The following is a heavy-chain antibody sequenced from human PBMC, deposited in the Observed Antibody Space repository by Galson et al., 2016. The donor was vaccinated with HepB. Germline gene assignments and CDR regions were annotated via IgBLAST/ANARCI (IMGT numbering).Heavy chain of an antibody. CDR1: GYSFSDYD. Sequence: SVKVSCKASGYSFSDYDFAWVRQASGQGLEWMGWMNPSSGNSNFAQRLRGRIRVTSDASINTAYLELSSLTSEDTAVYYCARAIRSQLLSEHWGQGTLVTVSS. J-gene: IGHJ4*02. CDR3: ARAIRSQLLSEH. V-gene: IGHV1-8*01. CDR2: MNPSSGNS. D-gene: IGHD6-6*01.